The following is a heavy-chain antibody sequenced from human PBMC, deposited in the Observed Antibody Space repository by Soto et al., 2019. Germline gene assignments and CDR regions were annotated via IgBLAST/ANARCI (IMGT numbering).Heavy chain of an antibody. J-gene: IGHJ2*01. CDR1: GYTFTSYA. CDR3: ARDPSGWYGDWYFDL. CDR2: INAGNGNT. V-gene: IGHV1-3*01. Sequence: QVQLVQSGAEVKKPGASVKVSCKASGYTFTSYAMHWVRQAPGQRLEWMGWINAGNGNTKYSQKFQGRVTITRDTSVSTAYMELSSLRSEDTAVYYCARDPSGWYGDWYFDLWGRGTLVTVSS. D-gene: IGHD6-19*01.